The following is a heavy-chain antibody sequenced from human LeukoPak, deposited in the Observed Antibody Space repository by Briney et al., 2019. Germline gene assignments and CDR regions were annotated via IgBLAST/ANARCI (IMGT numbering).Heavy chain of an antibody. Sequence: GGSLRLSCAPSGFTFSNYNMNWVRQAPGKGLEWVSSIRSSNNYIYYADSVKGRFTISRDNAKNSLYLQMNSLRAEDTAVYYCARRSPNYYFDYWGQGTPVTVSS. V-gene: IGHV3-21*01. CDR1: GFTFSNYN. CDR2: IRSSNNYI. CDR3: ARRSPNYYFDY. J-gene: IGHJ4*02.